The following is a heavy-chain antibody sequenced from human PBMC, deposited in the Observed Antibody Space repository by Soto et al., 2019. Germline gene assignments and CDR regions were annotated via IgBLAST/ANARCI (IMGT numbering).Heavy chain of an antibody. D-gene: IGHD3-3*01. CDR1: GFTFSGDA. J-gene: IGHJ4*02. CDR2: ISGSVGSK. Sequence: EVQLLESGGGLVQPGESLRLSCAASGFTFSGDAMSWVRQAPGKGLEWVSAISGSVGSKYYADSVKGRFTISRDNYHNTRYLKIDILRAEDTAVYYCATDSVLDNFDYWRQGTLVTVAS. CDR3: ATDSVLDNFDY. V-gene: IGHV3-23*01.